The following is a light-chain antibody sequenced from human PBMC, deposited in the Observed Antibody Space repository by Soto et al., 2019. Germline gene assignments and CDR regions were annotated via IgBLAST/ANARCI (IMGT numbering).Light chain of an antibody. Sequence: DIQMTQSPSTLAASVGDRVTITCRASQSISRWLAWYQQKPGKATKILIFDASILESGVPSRFSGSGSGTEFTLTISNLQPDDFATYCCQQYNGSSTWTFGQGTKVEIK. CDR3: QQYNGSSTWT. CDR2: DAS. V-gene: IGKV1-5*01. CDR1: QSISRW. J-gene: IGKJ1*01.